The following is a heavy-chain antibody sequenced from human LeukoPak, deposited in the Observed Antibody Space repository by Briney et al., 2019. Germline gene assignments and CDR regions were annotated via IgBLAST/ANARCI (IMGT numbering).Heavy chain of an antibody. CDR1: GGSISSGDYY. CDR3: ARENDYGDYVDY. J-gene: IGHJ4*02. Sequence: SETLSLTCTVSGGSISSGDYYWSRIRQPPGKGLEWIGYIYYSGSTYYNPSLKSRVTISVDTSKNQFSLKLSSVTAADTAVYYCARENDYGDYVDYWGQGTLVTVSS. CDR2: IYYSGST. V-gene: IGHV4-30-4*02. D-gene: IGHD4-17*01.